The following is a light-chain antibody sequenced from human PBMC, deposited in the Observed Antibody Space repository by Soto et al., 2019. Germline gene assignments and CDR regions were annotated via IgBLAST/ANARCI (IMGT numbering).Light chain of an antibody. CDR1: QTVRNN. CDR2: DAA. CDR3: QMYNNWVGT. V-gene: IGKV3-15*01. J-gene: IGKJ4*01. Sequence: EFVLTQSPGTLSLSPVERATLSCMASQTVRNNYLAWYQQKPGQAPRLLIYDAATRATGVPARFSGSGSGADFTLTINSLQSEDFAVYYCQMYNNWVGTFGGGTKVDIK.